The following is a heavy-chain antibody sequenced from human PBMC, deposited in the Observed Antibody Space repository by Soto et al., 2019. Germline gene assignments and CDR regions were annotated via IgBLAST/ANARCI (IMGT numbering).Heavy chain of an antibody. J-gene: IGHJ2*01. CDR1: GFTFSSYS. V-gene: IGHV3-21*01. CDR2: ISSSSSYI. Sequence: GGSLRLSCAASGFTFSSYSMNWVRQAPGKGLEWVSSISSSSSYIYYAASVTGRFTITRDNAKNSMYLQMNSLRAEDTAVYYWARDSSRSWYWYFDLWGRGTLVTVSS. CDR3: ARDSSRSWYWYFDL. D-gene: IGHD6-13*01.